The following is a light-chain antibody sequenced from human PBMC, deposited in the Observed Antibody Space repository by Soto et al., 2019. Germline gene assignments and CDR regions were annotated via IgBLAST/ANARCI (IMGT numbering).Light chain of an antibody. V-gene: IGLV2-8*01. J-gene: IGLJ2*01. CDR2: DNN. CDR3: ATWDGSLPGEV. Sequence: QSALTQPPSASGSPGQSVTISCTGTSSDVGGYNYVSWYQQHPGKAPKLMIYDNNKRPSGIPDRFSGSKSGTSGTLDITGLQTGDEADYYCATWDGSLPGEVFGGGTKLTVL. CDR1: SSDVGGYNY.